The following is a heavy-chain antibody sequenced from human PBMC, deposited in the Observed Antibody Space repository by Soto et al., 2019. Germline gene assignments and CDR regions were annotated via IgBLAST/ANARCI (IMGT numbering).Heavy chain of an antibody. Sequence: GESLKISCKGSGYSFTSYWIGWVRQMPGKGLEWMGIIYPGDSDTRYSPSFQGQVTISADKSISTAYLQWSSLKALETAMYYCARHPYYYDSSGYYPDYWGQGTLVTVSS. J-gene: IGHJ4*02. V-gene: IGHV5-51*01. CDR2: IYPGDSDT. CDR3: ARHPYYYDSSGYYPDY. CDR1: GYSFTSYW. D-gene: IGHD3-22*01.